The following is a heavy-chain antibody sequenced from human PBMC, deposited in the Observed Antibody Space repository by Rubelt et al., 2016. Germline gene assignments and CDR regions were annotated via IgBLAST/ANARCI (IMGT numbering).Heavy chain of an antibody. CDR2: IYDGGSPM. J-gene: IGHJ4*02. V-gene: IGHV3-48*04. CDR1: GFTFNSYR. Sequence: PGGSLRLSCIASGFTFNSYRMNWVRQAPGKGLEWVSTIYDGGSPMYYADSVKGRFTISRDNAKNSLYLQMTSLRAEDTAVYYCAKGSRDYGGKLAYWGQGTLVTVSS. D-gene: IGHD4-23*01. CDR3: AKGSRDYGGKLAY.